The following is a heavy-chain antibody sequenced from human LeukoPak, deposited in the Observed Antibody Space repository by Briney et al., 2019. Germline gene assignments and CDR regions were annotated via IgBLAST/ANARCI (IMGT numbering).Heavy chain of an antibody. V-gene: IGHV4-39*01. D-gene: IGHD1-1*01. CDR2: IYYRGST. J-gene: IGHJ5*02. CDR3: ARHYLSDGILSSFDP. Sequence: PSETLSLTCSVPRDSPSSSLYYSGWISKPPGKGLERIGTIYYRGSTYSNPSLNCRVTISLDTSKNQFSLRLRSVTAADTALYYCARHYLSDGILSSFDPWGQGTLVTVSS. CDR1: RDSPSSSLYY.